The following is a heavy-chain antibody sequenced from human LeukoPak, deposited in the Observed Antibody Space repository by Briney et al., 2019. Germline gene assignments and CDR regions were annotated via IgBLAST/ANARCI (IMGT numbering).Heavy chain of an antibody. CDR2: IYYSGST. D-gene: IGHD3-16*01. J-gene: IGHJ4*02. CDR1: GGSISSYY. Sequence: SETLSLTCTVSGGSISSYYWSWIRQPPGKGLEWIGYIYYSGSTNYNPSLKSRVTISVDTSKNQFSLKLSSVTAADTAVYYCARRGRHGDYFDYWGQETLVTVSS. CDR3: ARRGRHGDYFDY. V-gene: IGHV4-59*08.